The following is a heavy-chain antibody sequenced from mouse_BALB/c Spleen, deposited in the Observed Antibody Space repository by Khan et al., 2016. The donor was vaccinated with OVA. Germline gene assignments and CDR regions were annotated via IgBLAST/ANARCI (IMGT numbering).Heavy chain of an antibody. CDR3: TRSYESYYFDY. CDR1: GYSFTSYW. CDR2: LYPGNSDT. J-gene: IGHJ2*01. Sequence: VQLKESGTVLARPGASVMMSCKASGYSFTSYWIHWLKQRPGQGLEWIGALYPGNSDTRYNQKFKGKAKLTAVTSASNAYMELSSLTNEDSAVYYCTRSYESYYFDYWGKGTKLTVS. V-gene: IGHV1-5*01. D-gene: IGHD2-3*01.